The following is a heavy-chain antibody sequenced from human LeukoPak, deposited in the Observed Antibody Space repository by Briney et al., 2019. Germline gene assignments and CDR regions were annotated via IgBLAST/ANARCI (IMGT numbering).Heavy chain of an antibody. V-gene: IGHV4-39*01. CDR3: ARHIAAAGTVGWFDP. Sequence: SETLSLTCTVSGVSISTSRYYWGWIRQPPGKGLEWLGSIYYSGSTYYNPSLKSRVTISVDTSKNPFSLKLSSVTAADTAVYYCARHIAAAGTVGWFDPWGQGTLVTVSS. D-gene: IGHD6-13*01. J-gene: IGHJ5*02. CDR1: GVSISTSRYY. CDR2: IYYSGST.